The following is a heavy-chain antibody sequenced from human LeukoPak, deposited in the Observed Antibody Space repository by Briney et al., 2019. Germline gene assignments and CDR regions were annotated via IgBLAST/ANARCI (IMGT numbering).Heavy chain of an antibody. J-gene: IGHJ6*01. Sequence: ASVKVSCKASGYTFTGYYMHWVRQAPGQGLEWMGWINLNSGGTNYAQKFQGRVTMTRDTSISTAYMELSRLRSDDTAVYYCARGRRRITIFGVVDMDVWGQGTTVTVSS. CDR1: GYTFTGYY. D-gene: IGHD3-3*01. CDR3: ARGRRRITIFGVVDMDV. V-gene: IGHV1-2*02. CDR2: INLNSGGT.